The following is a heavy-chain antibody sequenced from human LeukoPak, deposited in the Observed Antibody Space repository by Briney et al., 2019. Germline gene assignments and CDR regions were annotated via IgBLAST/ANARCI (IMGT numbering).Heavy chain of an antibody. Sequence: SETLSLTCTVSGGSISSSSYYWGWIRQPPGKGLEWIGSIYYSGSTYYNPSLKSRVTISVDTSKNQLSLKLSSVTAADTAVYYCARDGGDYVDYWGQGTLVTVSS. CDR3: ARDGGDYVDY. CDR2: IYYSGST. V-gene: IGHV4-39*07. D-gene: IGHD4-17*01. J-gene: IGHJ4*02. CDR1: GGSISSSSYY.